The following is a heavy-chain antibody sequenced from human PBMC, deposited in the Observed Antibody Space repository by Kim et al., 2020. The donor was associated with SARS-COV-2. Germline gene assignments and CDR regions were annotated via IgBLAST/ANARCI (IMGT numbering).Heavy chain of an antibody. Sequence: GGSLRLSCAASGFTFSSYGMHWVRQAPGKGLEWVAVISYDGSNKYYADSVKGRFTISRDNSKNTLYLQMNSLRAEDTAVYYCAKDLNRIWIAAAGIDYWGQGTLVTVSS. D-gene: IGHD6-13*01. CDR3: AKDLNRIWIAAAGIDY. J-gene: IGHJ4*02. V-gene: IGHV3-30*18. CDR2: ISYDGSNK. CDR1: GFTFSSYG.